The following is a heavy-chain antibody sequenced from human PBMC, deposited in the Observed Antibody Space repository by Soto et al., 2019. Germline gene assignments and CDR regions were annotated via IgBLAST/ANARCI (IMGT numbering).Heavy chain of an antibody. V-gene: IGHV1-69*02. CDR2: IIPILGIA. CDR1: GGTFSSYT. Sequence: GASVKVSCKASGGTFSSYTISWVRQTPGQGLEWMGRIIPILGIANYAQKFQGRVTITADKSTSTAYMELSSLRSEDTAVYYCARAPSVFVVVPAAHWFDPWGQGTLVTVSS. J-gene: IGHJ5*02. D-gene: IGHD2-2*01. CDR3: ARAPSVFVVVPAAHWFDP.